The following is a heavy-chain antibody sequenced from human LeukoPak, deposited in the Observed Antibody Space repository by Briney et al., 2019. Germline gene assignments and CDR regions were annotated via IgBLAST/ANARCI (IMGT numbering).Heavy chain of an antibody. CDR3: ANSVTIFGVVSYAFDI. V-gene: IGHV3-23*01. CDR1: GFTFSSYA. D-gene: IGHD3-3*01. CDR2: ISGSGGST. Sequence: GGSLRLSCAASGFTFSSYAMSWVRQAPGKGLEWVSAISGSGGSTYYADSVKGRFTISRDNSKNTLYLQMNSLRAEDTAVYYCANSVTIFGVVSYAFDIWGQGTMATVSS. J-gene: IGHJ3*02.